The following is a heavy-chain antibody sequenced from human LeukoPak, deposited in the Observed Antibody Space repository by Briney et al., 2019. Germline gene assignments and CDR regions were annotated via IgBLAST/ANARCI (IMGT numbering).Heavy chain of an antibody. J-gene: IGHJ4*02. CDR1: GFTFSSYE. D-gene: IGHD3-16*01. CDR2: ISSSGSTI. Sequence: GGSLRLSCAASGFTFSSYEMNWVRQAPGQGLEWVSYISSSGSTIYYADSVKGRFTISRDNAKNSLYLQMNSLRAEDTAVYYCARVATMDDYVWGSPPGYWGQGTLVTVSS. V-gene: IGHV3-48*03. CDR3: ARVATMDDYVWGSPPGY.